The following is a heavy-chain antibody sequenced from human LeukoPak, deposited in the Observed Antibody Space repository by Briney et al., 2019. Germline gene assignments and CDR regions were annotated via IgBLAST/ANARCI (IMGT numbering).Heavy chain of an antibody. Sequence: ASVKVSCKASGYTFTGYYMHWVRQAPGQGLEWMGWINPNSGGTNYAQKFQGRVTMTRDMSISTAYMELSRLRSDDTAVYYCARALGLYYYYYGMDVWGQGTTVTVSS. CDR1: GYTFTGYY. J-gene: IGHJ6*02. V-gene: IGHV1-2*02. CDR2: INPNSGGT. CDR3: ARALGLYYYYYGMDV.